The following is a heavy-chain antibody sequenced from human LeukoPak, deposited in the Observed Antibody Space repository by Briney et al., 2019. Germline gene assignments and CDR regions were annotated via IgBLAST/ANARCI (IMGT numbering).Heavy chain of an antibody. V-gene: IGHV4-59*01. D-gene: IGHD3-10*01. Sequence: KPSETLSLTCTVSGGSISSYYWSWIRQPPGKGLEWIGYIYYSGSTNYNPSLKSRVTISVDTSKNQFSLKLSSVTAADTAVYYCARSGVILLNWFDPWGQGTLVTVSS. CDR3: ARSGVILLNWFDP. CDR2: IYYSGST. CDR1: GGSISSYY. J-gene: IGHJ5*02.